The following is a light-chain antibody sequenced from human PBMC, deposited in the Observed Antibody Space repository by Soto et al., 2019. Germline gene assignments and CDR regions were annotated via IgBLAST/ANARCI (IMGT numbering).Light chain of an antibody. CDR1: QSVRGY. Sequence: EIVLTQSPATLSLSPGERASLSCRASQSVRGYLAWYQQKPGQAPRLLTYDASSRATGIPARFSGSGSGTDFTLTISSLEPDDFAVYYCQQRSNWPLTFGGGTKIEIK. V-gene: IGKV3-11*01. CDR2: DAS. CDR3: QQRSNWPLT. J-gene: IGKJ4*01.